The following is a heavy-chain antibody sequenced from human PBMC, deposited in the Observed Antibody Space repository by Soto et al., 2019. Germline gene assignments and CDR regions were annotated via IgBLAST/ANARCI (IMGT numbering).Heavy chain of an antibody. V-gene: IGHV4-61*01. CDR2: IYSSGST. Sequence: SETLSLTCTVSGGSVSSDTHYWSWIRQPPGKRLERIGFIYSSGSTNYNPSLKSRVTMSVDTSKNQFSLKLRSVIVADTAVYHCARFVRSCSGTTCYTRADVWGQGTTVTVSS. J-gene: IGHJ6*02. CDR3: ARFVRSCSGTTCYTRADV. CDR1: GGSVSSDTHY. D-gene: IGHD2-2*02.